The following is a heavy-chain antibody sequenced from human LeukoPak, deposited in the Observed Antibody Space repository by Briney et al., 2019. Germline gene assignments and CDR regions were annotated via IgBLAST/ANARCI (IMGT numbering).Heavy chain of an antibody. V-gene: IGHV1-69*05. CDR2: IIPIFGTA. J-gene: IGHJ5*02. Sequence: SVKVSCKASGGTFSSYAISWVRQAPGQGLEWMGGIIPIFGTANYAQKFQGRVTITTDESTSTAYMELSSLRSEDTAVYHCARRDYVWGSYLHKNWFDPWGQGTLVTVSS. CDR1: GGTFSSYA. CDR3: ARRDYVWGSYLHKNWFDP. D-gene: IGHD3-16*02.